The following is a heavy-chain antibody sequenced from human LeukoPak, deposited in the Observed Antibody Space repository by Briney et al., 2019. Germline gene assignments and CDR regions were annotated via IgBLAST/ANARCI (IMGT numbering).Heavy chain of an antibody. V-gene: IGHV3-48*01. CDR2: ISSGSSTI. CDR1: GFVFSSYV. J-gene: IGHJ4*02. Sequence: GGSLRLSCAASGFVFSSYVMTWVRQAPGKGLEWVSYISSGSSTIHYVDSVKGRLTISRDNAKNSLYLQMNSLRVEDTAIYFCARDWAFDYWGQGTLVTVSS. D-gene: IGHD7-27*01. CDR3: ARDWAFDY.